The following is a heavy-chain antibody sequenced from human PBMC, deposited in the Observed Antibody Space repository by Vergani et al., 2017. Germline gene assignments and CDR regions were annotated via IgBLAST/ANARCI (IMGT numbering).Heavy chain of an antibody. V-gene: IGHV4-4*07. D-gene: IGHD3-3*01. CDR3: ARDIPYDFWSGGAFDI. CDR1: GGSISRYY. Sequence: QVQLQESGPGLVKPSETLSLTCTVSGGSISRYYWSWIRPPAGKGLGWIGRIYTSGSTNYNPSLKSRVTMSVDTSKNQFSLKLSSVTAADTAVYYCARDIPYDFWSGGAFDIWGQGTMVTVSS. CDR2: IYTSGST. J-gene: IGHJ3*02.